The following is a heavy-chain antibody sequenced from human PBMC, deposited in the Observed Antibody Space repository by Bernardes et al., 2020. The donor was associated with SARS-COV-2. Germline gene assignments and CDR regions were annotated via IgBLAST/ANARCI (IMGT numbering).Heavy chain of an antibody. CDR1: GFSFSTYW. CDR3: ARDLVYGSGSNDV. J-gene: IGHJ6*02. CDR2: IKGDGTVT. D-gene: IGHD3-10*01. Sequence: GSLRLSCAASGFSFSTYWLHWVRQVPGKGLVWVSRIKGDGTVTTYADSVKGRFTISRDNAKNTLYLQMNSLRAEDTAVYYCARDLVYGSGSNDVWGQGTTVTVSS. V-gene: IGHV3-74*01.